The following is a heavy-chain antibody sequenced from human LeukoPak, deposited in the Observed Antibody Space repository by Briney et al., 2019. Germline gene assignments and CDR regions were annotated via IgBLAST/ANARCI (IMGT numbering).Heavy chain of an antibody. CDR2: ISAYNGNT. CDR3: ATFGLVGAIDY. Sequence: GASVKVSCKASGYTFTSYGISWVRQAPGQGLEWMGWISAYNGNTNYAQKLQGRVTMTTDTSTSTAYVELRSLRSDDTAVYYCATFGLVGAIDYWGQGTLVTVSS. J-gene: IGHJ4*02. D-gene: IGHD1-26*01. V-gene: IGHV1-18*01. CDR1: GYTFTSYG.